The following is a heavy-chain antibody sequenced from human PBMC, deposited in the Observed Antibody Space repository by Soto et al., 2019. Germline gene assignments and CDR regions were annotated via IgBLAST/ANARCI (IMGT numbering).Heavy chain of an antibody. J-gene: IGHJ4*02. D-gene: IGHD2-2*01. Sequence: SETLSLTCAVSGYSISSGYQWGWIRQPPGKGLEWIGCIYHSGSTYYNPSLKSRVTTSVDTSKNQFSLKLGSVTAADTAVYYCARVDCSSVACSRKIDYWGQGTLVTVSS. V-gene: IGHV4-38-2*01. CDR2: IYHSGST. CDR3: ARVDCSSVACSRKIDY. CDR1: GYSISSGYQ.